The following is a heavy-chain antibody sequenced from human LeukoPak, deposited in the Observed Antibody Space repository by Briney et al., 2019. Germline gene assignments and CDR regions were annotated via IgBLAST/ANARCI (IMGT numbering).Heavy chain of an antibody. CDR3: ATLAPTRYSSGWYLSRFDC. D-gene: IGHD6-19*01. Sequence: SVKVSCKASGGTFSSYAISWVRQAPGQGLEWMGGIIPIFGTANYAQRFQGRVTTTEDTSTDTAYMELSSLRSEDTAMYYCATLAPTRYSSGWYLSRFDCWGQGTLVTVSS. J-gene: IGHJ4*02. CDR2: IIPIFGTA. CDR1: GGTFSSYA. V-gene: IGHV1-69*06.